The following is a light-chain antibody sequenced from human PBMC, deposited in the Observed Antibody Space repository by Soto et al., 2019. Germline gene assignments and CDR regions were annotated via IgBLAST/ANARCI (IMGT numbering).Light chain of an antibody. CDR1: SSDVGGYNY. J-gene: IGLJ1*01. V-gene: IGLV2-14*01. Sequence: QSVLTQPASVSGSPGQSITISCTGTSSDVGGYNYVSWYQQHPGKAPKLMIYDVSNRPSGVSNRFSGSKSGNTASLTISGLQAEDEADYYCSSQTSSSTLHYDFANGTTVTVL. CDR3: SSQTSSSTLHYD. CDR2: DVS.